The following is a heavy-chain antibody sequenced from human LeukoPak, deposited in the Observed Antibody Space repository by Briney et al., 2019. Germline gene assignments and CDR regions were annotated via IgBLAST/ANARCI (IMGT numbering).Heavy chain of an antibody. CDR1: GFTFGSYG. CDR2: IRYDGSKK. D-gene: IGHD2-15*01. J-gene: IGHJ6*03. CDR3: AKGAKRLGYCSGGTCYSNYDYYYMDV. Sequence: PGGSLRLSCAASGFTFGSYGMHWVRQAPGKGLEWVAFIRYDGSKKYYADSVKGRFTISRDNSKNTLYLQMNSLRAEDTAVYYCAKGAKRLGYCSGGTCYSNYDYYYMDVWGKGTTVTISS. V-gene: IGHV3-30*02.